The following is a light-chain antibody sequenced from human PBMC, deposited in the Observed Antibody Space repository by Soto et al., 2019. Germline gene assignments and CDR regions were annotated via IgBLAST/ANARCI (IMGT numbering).Light chain of an antibody. CDR1: SSDVGGYNY. Sequence: SALTQPASVSGSPRQSITISCTGTSSDVGGYNYVSCYQQHPGKAPKLMIYDVSNRPSGVSNRFSGSKSGNTASLTISGLQAEDEADYYCSSYTSRSTLDYVFGSGSKVTVL. J-gene: IGLJ1*01. V-gene: IGLV2-14*01. CDR3: SSYTSRSTLDYV. CDR2: DVS.